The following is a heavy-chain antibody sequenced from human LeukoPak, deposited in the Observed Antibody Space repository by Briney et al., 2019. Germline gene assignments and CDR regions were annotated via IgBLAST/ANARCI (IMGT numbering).Heavy chain of an antibody. Sequence: PGGSLRLSCAASGFTFSDACMSWVRQAPGKGLEWVGRIKSKTDDGTTDYAAPVKGRFTISRDDSKNTLYLQMNSLKTEDTAVYYCTTAMVVTAILYFQHWGQGTLVIVSS. V-gene: IGHV3-15*01. CDR2: IKSKTDDGTT. CDR1: GFTFSDAC. CDR3: TTAMVVTAILYFQH. J-gene: IGHJ1*01. D-gene: IGHD2-21*02.